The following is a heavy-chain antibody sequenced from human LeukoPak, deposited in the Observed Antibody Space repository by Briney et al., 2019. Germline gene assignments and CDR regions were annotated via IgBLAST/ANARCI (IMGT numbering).Heavy chain of an antibody. CDR1: GYTFTGYY. V-gene: IGHV1-2*02. D-gene: IGHD3-22*01. J-gene: IGHJ1*01. Sequence: ASVKVSCKASGYTFTGYYMHWVRQVPGQGLEWMGWINPNSGGTNYAQKFQGRVTMTRDTSISTAYMELSRLRSDDTAVYYCARAPDYDSSGYYYGHWGQGTLVTVSS. CDR2: INPNSGGT. CDR3: ARAPDYDSSGYYYGH.